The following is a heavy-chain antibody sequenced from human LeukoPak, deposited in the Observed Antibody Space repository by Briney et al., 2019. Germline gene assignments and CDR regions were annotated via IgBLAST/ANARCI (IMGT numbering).Heavy chain of an antibody. CDR3: AKDFGYCSGGSCALYGWFDP. CDR1: RFTFSSYA. CDR2: ISGSGGST. J-gene: IGHJ5*02. Sequence: GGSLRLSCAASRFTFSSYAMSWVRQAPGKGLEWVSAISGSGGSTYYADSVKGRFTISRDNSKNTLYLQMNSLRAEDTAVYYCAKDFGYCSGGSCALYGWFDPWGQGTLVTVSS. V-gene: IGHV3-23*01. D-gene: IGHD2-15*01.